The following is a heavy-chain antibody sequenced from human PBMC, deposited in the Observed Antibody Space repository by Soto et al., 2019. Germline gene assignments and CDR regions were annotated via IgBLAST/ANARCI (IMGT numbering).Heavy chain of an antibody. D-gene: IGHD4-4*01. CDR2: IIPIFGTT. CDR3: ARSTTDTLIREDY. J-gene: IGHJ4*02. Sequence: QVQLVQSGAEVKKPGSSVKVSCKASGATFSTNAFSWVRQAPGQGLEWMGGIIPIFGTTDYAQKFQGRLTVTADESASTAYMELRNLRSKDPAIYFSARSTTDTLIREDYWGQGTLVTVSS. V-gene: IGHV1-69*12. CDR1: GATFSTNA.